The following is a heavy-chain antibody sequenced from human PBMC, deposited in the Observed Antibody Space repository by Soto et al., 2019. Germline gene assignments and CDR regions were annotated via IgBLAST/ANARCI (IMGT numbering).Heavy chain of an antibody. CDR2: TYYRSKWYN. V-gene: IGHV6-1*01. CDR1: GDSVSSKRDT. J-gene: IGHJ4*02. CDR3: ARGKDGSIDY. D-gene: IGHD5-12*01. Sequence: SQTLSLTCAVSGDSVSSKRDTWNWIRQSPSRGLEWLGRTYYRSKWYNDYAVSVKSRITINPDTSKNQFSLQLNSVTPEDTAVYYCARGKDGSIDYWGQGTLVTVSS.